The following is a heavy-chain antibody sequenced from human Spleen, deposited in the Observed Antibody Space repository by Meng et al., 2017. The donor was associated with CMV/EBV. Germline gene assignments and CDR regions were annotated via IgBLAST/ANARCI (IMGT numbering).Heavy chain of an antibody. D-gene: IGHD4-11*01. V-gene: IGHV1-69*10. J-gene: IGHJ6*02. CDR2: IISFLAIT. CDR1: GGTFSDFG. CDR3: AGAPTVTTDYYDMDV. Sequence: SGGTFSDFGISWVRQAPGQGLEWMGGIISFLAITNYAQRFQGRVTITADKSTSTVYMELSSLRSEDTAVYYCAGAPTVTTDYYDMDVWGQGTTVTVSS.